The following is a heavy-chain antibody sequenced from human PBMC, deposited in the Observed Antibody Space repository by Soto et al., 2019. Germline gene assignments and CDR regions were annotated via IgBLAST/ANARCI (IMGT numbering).Heavy chain of an antibody. CDR1: VGTFSNYG. CDR3: AKGDQTRNDWNDLGNWFAP. J-gene: IGHJ5*02. Sequence: QVQLVQSGVEVKKPGSSVKVSCKSSVGTFSNYGVSWVRQAPGHGLEWMGGIIPFFGTTNYAQKFQGRLTITADESTGTSYMELNRLMAADTAVYFCAKGDQTRNDWNDLGNWFAPWGQGNLVRVTS. V-gene: IGHV1-69*01. CDR2: IIPFFGTT. D-gene: IGHD1-1*01.